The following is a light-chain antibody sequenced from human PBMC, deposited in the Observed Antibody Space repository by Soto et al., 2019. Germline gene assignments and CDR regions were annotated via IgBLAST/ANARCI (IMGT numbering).Light chain of an antibody. Sequence: DIQMTQSPSSLSASVGDRVTITCRASQSISSYLNWYQQKPGKAPKLLIYAASSLQSGVPSRFSGSGSGTDFTRTISSLQPEDFATYYCQQSYSTFMYTFGQGTKLEIK. CDR1: QSISSY. V-gene: IGKV1-39*01. J-gene: IGKJ2*01. CDR3: QQSYSTFMYT. CDR2: AAS.